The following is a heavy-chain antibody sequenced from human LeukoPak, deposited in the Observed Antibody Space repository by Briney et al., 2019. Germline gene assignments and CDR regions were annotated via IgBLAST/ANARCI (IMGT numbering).Heavy chain of an antibody. V-gene: IGHV3-21*01. CDR1: GFTFSSYS. Sequence: GGSLRLSCAASGFTFSSYSMSWVRQAPGKGLEWVSSISSSSSYIYYADSVKGRFTIPRDNAKNSLYLQMNSLRAEDTAVYCCARDKGTGTTGWFDPWGQGTLVTVSS. CDR2: ISSSSSYI. CDR3: ARDKGTGTTGWFDP. J-gene: IGHJ5*02. D-gene: IGHD1-1*01.